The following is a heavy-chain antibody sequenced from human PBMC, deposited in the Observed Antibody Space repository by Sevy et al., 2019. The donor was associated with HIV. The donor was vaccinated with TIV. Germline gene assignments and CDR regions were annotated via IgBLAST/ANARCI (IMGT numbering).Heavy chain of an antibody. CDR3: AGPDATGGMDV. CDR2: IDRSGSTI. V-gene: IGHV3-11*04. CDR1: GFTFSDYY. Sequence: GSLRLSCAASGFTFSDYYMSWIRQAPGKGLEWVSYIDRSGSTINYADSVKGRFTISRDNAKKSVYLQINSLRAEDTAVYYCAGPDATGGMDVWGQGSTVTVSS. J-gene: IGHJ6*02.